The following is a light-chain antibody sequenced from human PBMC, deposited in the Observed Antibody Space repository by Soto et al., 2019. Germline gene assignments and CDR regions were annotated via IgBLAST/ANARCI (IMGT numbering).Light chain of an antibody. V-gene: IGKV1-27*01. CDR1: QGIGNY. CDR2: AAS. CDR3: QNQNKSPCT. J-gene: IGKJ1*01. Sequence: DIQMTQSPSSLSASVGDRVTSTCRASQGIGNYLAWYQQKSGKVPKLLIYAASTLQSGVPSRFSGSRSGTDFTLTISSRQPEDFATYYCQNQNKSPCTVCQGNKVEI.